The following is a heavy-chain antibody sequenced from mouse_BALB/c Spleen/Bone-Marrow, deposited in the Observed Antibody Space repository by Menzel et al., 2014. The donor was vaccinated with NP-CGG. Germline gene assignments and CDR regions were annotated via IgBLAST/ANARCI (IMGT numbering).Heavy chain of an antibody. Sequence: EVQLVESGPELVKPGASMRISCRASGYSFTAYTMNWVKQSHGKNLEWIGLINPYNGGTSYNQKFKGKATLTVDKSSSTAYMELRSLTSEDSAVYYCASWSTTGAMDYWGQGTSVTVSS. CDR3: ASWSTTGAMDY. D-gene: IGHD5-1*01. CDR2: INPYNGGT. V-gene: IGHV1-18*01. CDR1: GYSFTAYT. J-gene: IGHJ4*01.